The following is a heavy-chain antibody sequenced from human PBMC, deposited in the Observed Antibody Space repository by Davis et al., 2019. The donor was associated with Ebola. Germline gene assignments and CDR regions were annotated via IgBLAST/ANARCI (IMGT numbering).Heavy chain of an antibody. D-gene: IGHD5-18*01. Sequence: GESLKISCAASGFTFSSYSMNWVRQAPGKGLEWVSYISSSSSTIYYADSVKGRFTISRDNAKNSLYLQMNSLRDEDTAVYYCARDLVPIRGYSYGYDYWGQGTLVTVSS. CDR1: GFTFSSYS. V-gene: IGHV3-48*02. CDR3: ARDLVPIRGYSYGYDY. CDR2: ISSSSSTI. J-gene: IGHJ4*02.